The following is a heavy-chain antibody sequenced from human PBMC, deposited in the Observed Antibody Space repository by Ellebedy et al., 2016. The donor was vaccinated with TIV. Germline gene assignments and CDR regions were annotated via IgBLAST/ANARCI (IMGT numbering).Heavy chain of an antibody. Sequence: GESLKISXAASGFTFRNYAMSWVRQTPGKGLQWVSAISDSGGTTDYTDSVKGRFTLSRDNSKNTLYLQMNSLRADDTAVYYCAVTTGTATTSRFEYWGQGILVIVSS. V-gene: IGHV3-23*01. CDR1: GFTFRNYA. J-gene: IGHJ4*02. CDR2: ISDSGGTT. CDR3: AVTTGTATTSRFEY. D-gene: IGHD1-1*01.